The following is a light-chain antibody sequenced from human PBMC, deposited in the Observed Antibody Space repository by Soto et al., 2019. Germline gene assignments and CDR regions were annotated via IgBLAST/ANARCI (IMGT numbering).Light chain of an antibody. J-gene: IGLJ1*01. CDR2: EVN. CDR3: SSYAGSNNFGV. V-gene: IGLV2-8*01. Sequence: QSLVTPPPFPSGSSGQSVTISCTGTSRDVGGYNYVSWYQQHPGKAPKLMIDEVNKRPSGVPDRFSGSKSGNTASLTVSGLQAEDEAYYYCSSYAGSNNFGVFGTGTKVTVL. CDR1: SRDVGGYNY.